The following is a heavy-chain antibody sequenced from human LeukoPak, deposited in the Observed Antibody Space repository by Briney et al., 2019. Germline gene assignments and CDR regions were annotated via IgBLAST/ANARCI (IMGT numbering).Heavy chain of an antibody. CDR1: GYTFTSYA. V-gene: IGHV7-4-1*02. CDR3: ARQVKGIAAAGPSYYFDY. D-gene: IGHD6-13*01. J-gene: IGHJ4*02. CDR2: INTNTGNP. Sequence: ASVKVSCKAPGYTFTSYAMNWVRQAPGQGLEWMGWINTNTGNPTYAQGFTGRFVFSLDTSVSTAYLQISSLKAEDTAVYYCARQVKGIAAAGPSYYFDYWGQGTLVTVSS.